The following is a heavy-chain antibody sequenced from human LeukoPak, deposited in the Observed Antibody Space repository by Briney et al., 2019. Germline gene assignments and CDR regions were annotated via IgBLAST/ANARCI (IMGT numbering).Heavy chain of an antibody. CDR2: SIPIFGTA. CDR1: GGTFSSYA. D-gene: IGHD5-18*01. J-gene: IGHJ6*03. CDR3: ASRGYSYGQEWGFYYYYMDV. V-gene: IGHV1-69*06. Sequence: ASVKVSCKASGGTFSSYAISWVRQAPGQGLEWMGESIPIFGTANYAQKFQGRVTITADKSTSTAYMELSSLRSEDTAVYYCASRGYSYGQEWGFYYYYMDVWGKGTTVTVSS.